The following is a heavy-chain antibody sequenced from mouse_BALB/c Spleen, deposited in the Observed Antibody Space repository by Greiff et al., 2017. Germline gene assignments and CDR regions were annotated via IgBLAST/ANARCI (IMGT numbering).Heavy chain of an antibody. V-gene: IGHV2-6-7*01. Sequence: VQGVESGPGLVAPSQSLSITCTVSGFSLTGYGVNWVRQPPGKGLEWLGMIWGDGSTDYNSALKSRLSISKDNSKSQVFLKMNSLQTDDTARYYCARSLLRLGFDYWGQGTTLTVSS. CDR1: GFSLTGYG. CDR3: ARSLLRLGFDY. D-gene: IGHD1-2*01. J-gene: IGHJ2*01. CDR2: IWGDGST.